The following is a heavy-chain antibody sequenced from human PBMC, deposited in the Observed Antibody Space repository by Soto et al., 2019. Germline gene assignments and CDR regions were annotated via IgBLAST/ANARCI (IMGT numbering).Heavy chain of an antibody. CDR2: IYYSGST. V-gene: IGHV4-39*01. J-gene: IGHJ4*02. Sequence: QLQLQESGPGLVKPSETLSLTCPVSGGSISSSSYYWGWIRQPPGKGLEWIGSIYYSGSTYYNPSRKSRVTISVDTFNNQCSLKLSSVTAADPAVYYCARPGLGYCSSTSCQDYWGQGTLVTVSS. CDR1: GGSISSSSYY. D-gene: IGHD2-2*01. CDR3: ARPGLGYCSSTSCQDY.